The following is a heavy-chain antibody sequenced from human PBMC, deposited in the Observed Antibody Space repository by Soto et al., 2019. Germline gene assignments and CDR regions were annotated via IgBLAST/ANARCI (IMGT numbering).Heavy chain of an antibody. CDR2: IYHSGST. D-gene: IGHD2-15*01. CDR3: ARGQVVAAQH. V-gene: IGHV4-30-2*01. CDR1: GGSFSGYS. Sequence: SETLSLTCAVYGGSFSGYSWSWIRQPPGKGLEWIGYIYHSGSTYYNPSLKSRVTMSVDRSKNQFSLKLSSVTAADTAVYYCARGQVVAAQHWGQGTLVTVSS. J-gene: IGHJ4*02.